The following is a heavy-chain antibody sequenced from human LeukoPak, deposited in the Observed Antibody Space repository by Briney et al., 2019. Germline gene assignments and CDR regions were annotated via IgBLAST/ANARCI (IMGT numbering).Heavy chain of an antibody. CDR1: GYTFTSYG. CDR3: ARDRTGHYYGSTFDY. D-gene: IGHD3-10*01. Sequence: GASVKVSCKASGYTFTSYGISWVRRAPGQGLEWMGWISAYNGNTNYAQKLQGRVTMTTDTSTSTAYMELRSLRSDDTAVYYCARDRTGHYYGSTFDYWGQGTLVTVSS. CDR2: ISAYNGNT. V-gene: IGHV1-18*01. J-gene: IGHJ4*02.